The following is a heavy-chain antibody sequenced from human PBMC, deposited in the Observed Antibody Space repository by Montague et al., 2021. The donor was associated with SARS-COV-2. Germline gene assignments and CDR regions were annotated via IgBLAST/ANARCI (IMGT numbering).Heavy chain of an antibody. CDR3: AREPQVGAMDY. D-gene: IGHD1-26*01. V-gene: IGHV4-34*01. CDR2: IYHSGST. Sequence: SETRSLTCAVYGGSFSGYYWSWIRQPPGKGLEWIGEIYHSGSTNXXPSLKSRVTISVDTSKNQFSLRLSSVTAADTAVYYCAREPQVGAMDYWGQGTLVTVSS. CDR1: GGSFSGYY. J-gene: IGHJ4*02.